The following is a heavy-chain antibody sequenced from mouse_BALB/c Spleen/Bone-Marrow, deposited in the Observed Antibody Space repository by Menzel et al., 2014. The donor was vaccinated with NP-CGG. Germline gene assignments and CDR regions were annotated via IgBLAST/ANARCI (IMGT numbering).Heavy chain of an antibody. V-gene: IGHV1-7*01. CDR3: ARSGFDY. CDR1: DYTFTSYW. CDR2: INPSTGYT. Sequence: VQLQQSGAELAKPGASVKMSCKASDYTFTSYWMHWVKQRPEQGLEWIGYINPSTGYTAYNQKFKDKATLTADKSSSTAYMQLSSLTSEDSAVYYCARSGFDYWGQVTTFTVSS. J-gene: IGHJ2*01. D-gene: IGHD4-1*01.